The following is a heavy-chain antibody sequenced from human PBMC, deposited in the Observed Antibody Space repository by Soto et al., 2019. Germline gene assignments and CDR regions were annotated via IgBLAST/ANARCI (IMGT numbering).Heavy chain of an antibody. V-gene: IGHV3-30*18. Sequence: GGSLRLSCAASGFTFSSYGMHWVRQAPGKGLEWVAVISYDGSNKYYADSVKGRFTISRDNSKNTLYLQMNSLRAEDTAVYYCAKLSGGAMGIDYWGQGTLVTVSS. J-gene: IGHJ4*02. CDR1: GFTFSSYG. CDR3: AKLSGGAMGIDY. CDR2: ISYDGSNK. D-gene: IGHD5-18*01.